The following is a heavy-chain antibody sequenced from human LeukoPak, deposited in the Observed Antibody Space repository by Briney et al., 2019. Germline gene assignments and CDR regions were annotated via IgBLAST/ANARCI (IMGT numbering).Heavy chain of an antibody. D-gene: IGHD6-13*01. CDR2: IYYSGST. CDR3: ARHRDRQLVRVAFDY. V-gene: IGHV4-39*01. Sequence: SETLSLTCTVSGGSISSSSYYWGWIRQPPGKGLERIGSIYYSGSTYYNPSLKSRVTISVDTSKNQISLKLSSVTAADTAVYYCARHRDRQLVRVAFDYWGQGTLVTVSS. J-gene: IGHJ4*02. CDR1: GGSISSSSYY.